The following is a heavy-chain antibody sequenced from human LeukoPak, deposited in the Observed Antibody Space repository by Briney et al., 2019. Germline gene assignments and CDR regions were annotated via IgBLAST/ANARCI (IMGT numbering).Heavy chain of an antibody. Sequence: GASVKVSCKASGYPFSSHGITWVRQAPGQGLEWMGWISCYNGDTHYAQNFQGRATMTTDKFTSTAYMELKSLRSDDTAIYYCARDSGEYYFDYWGQGTLVTVSS. J-gene: IGHJ4*02. CDR2: ISCYNGDT. V-gene: IGHV1-18*01. D-gene: IGHD2-15*01. CDR1: GYPFSSHG. CDR3: ARDSGEYYFDY.